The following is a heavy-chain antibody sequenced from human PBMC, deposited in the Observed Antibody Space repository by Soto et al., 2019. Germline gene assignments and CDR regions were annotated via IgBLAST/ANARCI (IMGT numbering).Heavy chain of an antibody. Sequence: QVQLVESGGGVVQPGRSLRLSCAASGLTFSSSAMHWVRQAPGKGLEWVALISYDGSNKYYVDSVKRRFTISRDNSKDTLDLQMNSLREGDTAVYYCAAETKSYFYGMDVWGQGTTVTVSS. V-gene: IGHV3-30*03. CDR2: ISYDGSNK. CDR1: GLTFSSSA. CDR3: AAETKSYFYGMDV. J-gene: IGHJ6*02.